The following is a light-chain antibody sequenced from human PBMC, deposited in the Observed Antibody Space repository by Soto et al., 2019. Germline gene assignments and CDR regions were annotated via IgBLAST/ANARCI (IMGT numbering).Light chain of an antibody. J-gene: IGLJ2*01. CDR3: AVWDDSLNGVV. CDR2: GNN. Sequence: QAVVTQPPSASGTPGQRVTISCSGSSSNIGSKPVNWFQQLPGTAPRLLIYGNNQRPSGVPDQFSGSKSGTSASLAISGLQSEDEGDYYCAVWDDSLNGVVFGGGTKLTVL. V-gene: IGLV1-44*01. CDR1: SSNIGSKP.